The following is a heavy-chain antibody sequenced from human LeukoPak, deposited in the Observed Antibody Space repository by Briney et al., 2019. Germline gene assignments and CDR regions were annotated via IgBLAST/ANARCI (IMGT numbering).Heavy chain of an antibody. J-gene: IGHJ4*02. CDR3: ARGGAWGWLQLGLDY. V-gene: IGHV3-23*01. D-gene: IGHD5-24*01. CDR1: GFTFNSYA. CDR2: ITGSGGNT. Sequence: GGSLRLSCAASGFTFNSYAMSWVRQAPGKGLEWVSTITGSGGNTYYADSVKGRFTISRDNSKNTLYLQMNSLRVEDTAVYYCARGGAWGWLQLGLDYWGQGTLVTVSS.